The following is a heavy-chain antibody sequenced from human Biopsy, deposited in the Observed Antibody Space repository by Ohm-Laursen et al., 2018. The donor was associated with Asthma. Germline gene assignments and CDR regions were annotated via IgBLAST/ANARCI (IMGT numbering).Heavy chain of an antibody. V-gene: IGHV3-53*01. CDR2: IYSGGTS. CDR1: GFAVSRDY. CDR3: ARGDSSNWSHYYFDY. J-gene: IGHJ4*02. Sequence: SLRLSCAASGFAVSRDYMFWVRQAPGKGPEWVSVIYSGGTSHTADSVRGRFTISRDYSQNTLYLQMHSLRAEDTAVYYCARGDSSNWSHYYFDYWGQGTLVTVSS. D-gene: IGHD3-22*01.